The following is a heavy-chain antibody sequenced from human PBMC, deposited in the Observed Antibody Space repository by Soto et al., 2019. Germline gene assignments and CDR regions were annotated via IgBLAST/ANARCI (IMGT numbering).Heavy chain of an antibody. V-gene: IGHV1-18*01. CDR2: ISAYNGNT. CDR1: GYTFTSYG. J-gene: IGHJ6*02. CDR3: ARDGQLVYYYYYGMDV. D-gene: IGHD6-6*01. Sequence: QVQLVQSGAEVKKPGASVKVSCKASGYTFTSYGISWVRQAPGQGLEWMGWISAYNGNTNYAQKLQGRVTMTTDTSTSTAYMELRSLRSDDTAVYYCARDGQLVYYYYYGMDVWGQGTTVTVSS.